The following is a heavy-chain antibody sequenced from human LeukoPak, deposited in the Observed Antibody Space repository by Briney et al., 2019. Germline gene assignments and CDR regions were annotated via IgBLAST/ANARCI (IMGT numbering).Heavy chain of an antibody. D-gene: IGHD5-18*01. Sequence: SETLSLTCTVSGGSISSYYWSWIRQPPGKGLEWIGYVYYSGSTNYNPSRKSRVTISVDTSKNQFSLKLSSVTAADTAVYYCARGKLKRGYSYGYGYFDYWGQGTLVTVSS. CDR1: GGSISSYY. CDR3: ARGKLKRGYSYGYGYFDY. CDR2: VYYSGST. V-gene: IGHV4-59*01. J-gene: IGHJ4*02.